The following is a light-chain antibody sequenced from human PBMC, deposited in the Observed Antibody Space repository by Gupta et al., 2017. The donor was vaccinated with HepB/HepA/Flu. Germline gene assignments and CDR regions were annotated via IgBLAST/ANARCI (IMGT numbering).Light chain of an antibody. CDR1: SWHKHYA. CDR2: LNSDGSH. Sequence: QLVVTQSPSASASLGASVKLTCTLSSWHKHYAIAWHQQQPEKGPRFLMRLNSDGSHKKGDGISYRFSGSSSGVERYLAISSLQSADEADYYCQTWGTGIEVFGGGTKLTVL. CDR3: QTWGTGIEV. J-gene: IGLJ2*01. V-gene: IGLV4-69*01.